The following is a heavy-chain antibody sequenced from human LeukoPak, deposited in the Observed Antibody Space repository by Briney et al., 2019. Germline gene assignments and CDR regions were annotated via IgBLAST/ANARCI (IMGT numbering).Heavy chain of an antibody. CDR3: ARHAWDNLLTGGGYYFDY. J-gene: IGHJ4*02. V-gene: IGHV4-39*01. Sequence: IPSETLSLTCTVSGGSISSSSYYWGWIRQPPGKGLEWIGSIYYSGSTYYNPSLKSRVTISVDTSKNQFSLKLSSVTAADTAVYYCARHAWDNLLTGGGYYFDYWGQGTLVTVSS. D-gene: IGHD3-9*01. CDR2: IYYSGST. CDR1: GGSISSSSYY.